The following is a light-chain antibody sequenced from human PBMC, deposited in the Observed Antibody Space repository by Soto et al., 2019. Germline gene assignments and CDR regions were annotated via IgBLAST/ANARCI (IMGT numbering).Light chain of an antibody. CDR2: DAS. CDR1: QSAISN. CDR3: HQYYKWPLT. Sequence: EIVMTQSPATVSVSPGERVTLSCMASQSAISNLAWYKQKPGQTTRIIIYDASTRDTGIPDRLSGSGSGTEVTLTISSLLSEDFAVYYCHQYYKWPLTFGGGTKVDIK. J-gene: IGKJ4*01. V-gene: IGKV3-15*01.